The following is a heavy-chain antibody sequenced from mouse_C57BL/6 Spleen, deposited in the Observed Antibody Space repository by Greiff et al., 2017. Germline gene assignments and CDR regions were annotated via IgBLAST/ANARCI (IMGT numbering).Heavy chain of an antibody. D-gene: IGHD1-1*01. Sequence: EVKLMESGAELVRPGASVKLSCTASGFNIKDDYLHWVKQRPEQGLEWIGWIDPENGDTEYASKFQGKATISADTSSNTAYLQLSSLTSEDTAVFYCTKGGYGFAYWGQGTLVTVSA. CDR1: GFNIKDDY. CDR3: TKGGYGFAY. V-gene: IGHV14-4*01. J-gene: IGHJ3*01. CDR2: IDPENGDT.